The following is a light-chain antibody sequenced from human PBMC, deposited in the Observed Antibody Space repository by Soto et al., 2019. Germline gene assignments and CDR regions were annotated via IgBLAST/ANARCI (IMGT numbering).Light chain of an antibody. CDR3: KKYNSDHLT. J-gene: IGKJ4*01. V-gene: IGKV1-27*01. Sequence: DIQITQSPSSLSASVRDRVTITCRASLPISNYLACYQQKPRKIPNLLIYAASTLQAGVPSRFSGSGSGTDFTLTIRSLKPEDVAAYYCKKYNSDHLTLGGGTKVDIK. CDR2: AAS. CDR1: LPISNY.